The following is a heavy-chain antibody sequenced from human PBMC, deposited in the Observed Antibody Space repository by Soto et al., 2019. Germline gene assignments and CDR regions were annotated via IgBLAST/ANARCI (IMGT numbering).Heavy chain of an antibody. V-gene: IGHV3-33*01. Sequence: QVQLVESGGGVVQPGKSLRLSCAASGFIFSVYGIHWVRQAPGKGLEWVALIWYDGSKKYYADSVKGRFTVSRDNINSTLYLEMNSLRVEDSAVYYCAREGAVAGSQDFWGQGTLVTVSS. D-gene: IGHD6-19*01. J-gene: IGHJ4*02. CDR2: IWYDGSKK. CDR3: AREGAVAGSQDF. CDR1: GFIFSVYG.